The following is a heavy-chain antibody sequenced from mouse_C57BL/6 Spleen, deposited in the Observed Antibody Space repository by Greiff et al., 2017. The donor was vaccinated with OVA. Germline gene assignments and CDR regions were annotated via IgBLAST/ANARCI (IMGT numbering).Heavy chain of an antibody. Sequence: VQLQQSGAELVKPGASVKMSCKASGYTFTTYPIEWMKQNPGKSLEWIGNFHPYNDDTKYNEKFKGKATLTVEKTSSTVYLELSRLTSDDSAVYYGARGGYYYGSSPYAMDYWGQGTSVTVSS. CDR3: ARGGYYYGSSPYAMDY. V-gene: IGHV1-47*01. J-gene: IGHJ4*01. CDR2: FHPYNDDT. CDR1: GYTFTTYP. D-gene: IGHD1-1*01.